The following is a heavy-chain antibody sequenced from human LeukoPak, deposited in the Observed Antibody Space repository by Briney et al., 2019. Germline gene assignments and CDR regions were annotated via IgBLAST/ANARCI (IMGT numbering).Heavy chain of an antibody. CDR3: ARDLPLWFGELFTNY. CDR1: GYTFTGYY. J-gene: IGHJ4*02. D-gene: IGHD3-10*01. Sequence: ASVKVSCKASGYTFTGYYMHWVRQAPGQGLVWMGWINPNSGGTNYAQKFQGRVTMTRDTSISTAYMELSRLRSDDTAVYYCARDLPLWFGELFTNYWGQGTLVTVSS. V-gene: IGHV1-2*02. CDR2: INPNSGGT.